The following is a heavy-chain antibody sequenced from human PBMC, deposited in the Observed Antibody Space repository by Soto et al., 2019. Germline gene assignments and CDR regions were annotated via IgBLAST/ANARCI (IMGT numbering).Heavy chain of an antibody. CDR2: IYYSGST. CDR1: GGSISSYY. V-gene: IGHV4-59*01. J-gene: IGHJ4*02. CDR3: ARSLDY. Sequence: PSETLSLTCTVSGGSISSYYWSWIRQPPGKGLEWIGYIYYSGSTNYNPSLKSRVTISVDTSKNQFSLKLSSVTAADTAVYYCARSLDYWGRGTLVTVSS.